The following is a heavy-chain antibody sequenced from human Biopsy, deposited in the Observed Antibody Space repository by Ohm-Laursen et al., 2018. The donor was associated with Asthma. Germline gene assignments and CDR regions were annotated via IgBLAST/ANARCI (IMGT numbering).Heavy chain of an antibody. J-gene: IGHJ4*02. V-gene: IGHV4-39*01. CDR3: VRHQYSSSWSTFDY. Sequence: SDTLSLTCTVSGGSITSSSYYWGWIRQPPGKGMEWIGSMYHSGSPYYHPSPKSRATISVDTSKNQLSLKMSSMTAADTAVYFCVRHQYSSSWSTFDYWGQGALVTVSS. CDR1: GGSITSSSYY. D-gene: IGHD3-22*01. CDR2: MYHSGSP.